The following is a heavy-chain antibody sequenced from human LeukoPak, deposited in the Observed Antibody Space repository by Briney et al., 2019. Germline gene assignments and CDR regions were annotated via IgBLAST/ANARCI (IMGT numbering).Heavy chain of an antibody. Sequence: SGTLSLTCGVSGGSITSTNYWTWVRQPPGKGLEWIGEVNLQGSTNYNPSLMGRVAISVDMSENHISLQLTSVTAADTAVYYCAREGGPSRPHDSWGQGPLVTVSS. CDR3: AREGGPSRPHDS. CDR2: VNLQGST. CDR1: GGSITSTNY. J-gene: IGHJ4*02. V-gene: IGHV4-4*02.